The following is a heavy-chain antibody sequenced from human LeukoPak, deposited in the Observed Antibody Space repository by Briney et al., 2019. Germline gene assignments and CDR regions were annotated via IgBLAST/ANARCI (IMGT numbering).Heavy chain of an antibody. CDR3: AVGSGSYYGYFDY. J-gene: IGHJ4*02. Sequence: GGSLRLSCAASGFTVSSNYMSWVRQAPGKGLEWVSVIYSGGSTYYADSVKGRFTISRDNSKNTLYLQMNSLRAEDTAVYYCAVGSGSYYGYFDYWGQGTLVTVSS. D-gene: IGHD3-10*01. V-gene: IGHV3-66*01. CDR1: GFTVSSNY. CDR2: IYSGGST.